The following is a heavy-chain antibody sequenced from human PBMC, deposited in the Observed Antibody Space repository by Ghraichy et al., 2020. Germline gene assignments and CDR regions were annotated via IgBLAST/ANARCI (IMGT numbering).Heavy chain of an antibody. CDR1: GGSISSYY. V-gene: IGHV4-59*01. CDR2: IYYSGST. Sequence: SETRSLTCTVSGGSISSYYWSWIRQPPGKGLEWIGYIYYSGSTNYNPSLKSRVTISVDTSKNQFSLKLSSVTAADTAVYYCARHIEMATIMSRSVWFDPWGQGTLVTVSS. J-gene: IGHJ5*02. D-gene: IGHD5-24*01. CDR3: ARHIEMATIMSRSVWFDP.